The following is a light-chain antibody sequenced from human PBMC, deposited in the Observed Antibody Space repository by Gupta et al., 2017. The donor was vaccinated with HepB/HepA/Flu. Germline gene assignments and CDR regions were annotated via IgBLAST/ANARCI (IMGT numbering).Light chain of an antibody. V-gene: IGLV3-19*01. J-gene: IGLJ2*01. CDR2: GKN. CDR3: NSRDSSGNYPVV. CDR1: SLRSYY. Sequence: SSELTQDPAVSVALGQTVRITCQGDSLRSYYASWYQQKPGQAPVVVVYGKNNRPSGIPDRFSGSNSGNTASLTITGARAEDEADYYCNSRDSSGNYPVVFGGGTKLTVL.